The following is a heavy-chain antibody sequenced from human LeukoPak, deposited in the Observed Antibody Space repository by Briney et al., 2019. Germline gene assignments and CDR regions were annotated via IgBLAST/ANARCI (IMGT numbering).Heavy chain of an antibody. J-gene: IGHJ4*02. CDR3: ARRGTQRGEDWDY. D-gene: IGHD1-26*01. CDR1: GYSFTSYW. Sequence: GASLKISCKGSGYSFTSYWIGWVRQMPGKGLEWMGIIYPGDSDTRYSPSFQGQVTISADKSISTAYLQWSSLKASDTAMYYCARRGTQRGEDWDYWGQGTLVTVSS. V-gene: IGHV5-51*01. CDR2: IYPGDSDT.